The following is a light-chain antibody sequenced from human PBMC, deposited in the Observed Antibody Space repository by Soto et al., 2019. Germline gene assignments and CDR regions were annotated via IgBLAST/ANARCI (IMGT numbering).Light chain of an antibody. CDR1: QSVSSS. V-gene: IGKV3-15*01. CDR2: GAS. J-gene: IGKJ4*01. CDR3: QQYNNWPQLT. Sequence: EIVMTQSPATLSVSPGETATLSCRASQSVSSSLAWYQQTPGRAPRLLIYGASTRATGIPTRFSGSGSGTEFTLTISSLQSEDFAVYYCQQYNNWPQLTFGGGTKVEIK.